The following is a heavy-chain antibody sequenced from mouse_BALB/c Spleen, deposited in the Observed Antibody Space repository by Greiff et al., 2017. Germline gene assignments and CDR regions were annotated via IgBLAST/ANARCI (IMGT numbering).Heavy chain of an antibody. CDR3: ARGGTDFDY. CDR1: GFTFSSYG. D-gene: IGHD3-3*01. V-gene: IGHV5-6-3*01. Sequence: ELKLVESGGGLVQPGGSLKLSCAASGFTFSSYGMSWVRQTPDKRLELVATINCNGCTTYYPDSVKGRFTISRDNTKNTLYLQMSGLKSEDTAMYYCARGGTDFDYWGQGTTLTVSS. J-gene: IGHJ2*01. CDR2: INCNGCTT.